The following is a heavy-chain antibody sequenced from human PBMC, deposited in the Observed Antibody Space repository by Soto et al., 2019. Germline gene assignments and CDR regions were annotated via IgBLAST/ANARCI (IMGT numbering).Heavy chain of an antibody. CDR2: ISAYNGNT. V-gene: IGHV1-18*01. CDR1: GDTFTSYG. J-gene: IGHJ3*02. CDR3: ARDLYSTSWYARAFDM. D-gene: IGHD6-13*01. Sequence: ASVKVSCKASGDTFTSYGISWVRQAPGQGLEWMGWISAYNGNTKYSQKFQGRVTMTRDTSTSTVFLELSSLRSGDTAVYFCARDLYSTSWYARAFDMWGQGTMVTVSS.